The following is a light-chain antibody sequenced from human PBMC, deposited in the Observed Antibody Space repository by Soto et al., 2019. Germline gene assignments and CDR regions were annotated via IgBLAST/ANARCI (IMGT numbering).Light chain of an antibody. CDR2: GAP. CDR3: QQYGCSPLFT. V-gene: IGKV3-20*01. CDR1: QSVSSNY. J-gene: IGKJ3*01. Sequence: EIGLTQSPGTLSLSPGERATLSCRASQSVSSNYLAWYQQKPSQAPRPLIHGAPSRATGIPDRLSGSGSGTDFTLIISRLEPEDFSVYYCQQYGCSPLFTFGPGTKVDIK.